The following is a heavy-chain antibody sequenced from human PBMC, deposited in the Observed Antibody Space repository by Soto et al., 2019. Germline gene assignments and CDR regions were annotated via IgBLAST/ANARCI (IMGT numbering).Heavy chain of an antibody. D-gene: IGHD3-10*01. Sequence: QVHLVQSGAEVKKPGASVKVSCKGSGYGFTTYGITWVRQAPGQGLEWMAWISAHNGNTDYAQNIQGRVTVTRDTSTSTAYMELRSLRSDDTAVYYCARGRYGEYWGQGALVTVSS. CDR1: GYGFTTYG. CDR2: ISAHNGNT. J-gene: IGHJ4*02. CDR3: ARGRYGEY. V-gene: IGHV1-18*01.